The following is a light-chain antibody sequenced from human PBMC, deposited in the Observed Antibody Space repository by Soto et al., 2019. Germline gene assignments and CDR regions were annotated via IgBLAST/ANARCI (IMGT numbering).Light chain of an antibody. V-gene: IGLV2-14*03. J-gene: IGLJ1*01. Sequence: QSVLTQPAPVSGSPGQSITISCTGTSSDVGAYDFVSWYQQHPDKAPKLMIYEVSNRPSGVSNRFSGSKSVNTATLTISGLQAEDEADYYCSSYTSSSTRVFGNGTKVTV. CDR2: EVS. CDR3: SSYTSSSTRV. CDR1: SSDVGAYDF.